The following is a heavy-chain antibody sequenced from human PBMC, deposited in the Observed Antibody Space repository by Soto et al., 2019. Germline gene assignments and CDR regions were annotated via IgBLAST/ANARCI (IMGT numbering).Heavy chain of an antibody. CDR1: GGSVNTGPYN. CDR3: ARDHLSYYDTRGYYPDFDF. J-gene: IGHJ4*02. CDR2: IYYTGST. Sequence: SETLSLTCTVSGGSVNTGPYNWSWIRQSPRNGLEWIGSIYYTGSTNYNPSFESRVAISLYTSNNQFSLRLTSLTAADTAVYFCARDHLSYYDTRGYYPDFDFWGQGTLVTVSS. V-gene: IGHV4-61*01. D-gene: IGHD3-22*01.